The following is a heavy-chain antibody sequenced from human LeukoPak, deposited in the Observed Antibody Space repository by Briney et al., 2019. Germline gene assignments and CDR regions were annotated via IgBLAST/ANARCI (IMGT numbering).Heavy chain of an antibody. CDR1: SFTVSSNY. V-gene: IGHV3-53*01. D-gene: IGHD3-22*01. CDR2: IYSGGST. J-gene: IGHJ4*02. Sequence: PGGSLRLSCAASSFTVSSNYMSWVRQAPGKGLEWISIIYSGGSTYYADSVKGRFTISRDNSKNTLYLQMNSLRAEDTAVYYCAKTHDSSGSRLDYWGQGTLVTVSS. CDR3: AKTHDSSGSRLDY.